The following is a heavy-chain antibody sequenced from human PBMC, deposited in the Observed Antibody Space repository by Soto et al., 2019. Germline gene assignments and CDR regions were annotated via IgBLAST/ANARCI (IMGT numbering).Heavy chain of an antibody. D-gene: IGHD1-26*01. Sequence: SETLSLTCTVSGGSISSYYWSWIRQPPGKGLEWIGYIYYSGSTNYNPSLKSRVTISVDTSKNQFSLKLSSVTAADTTVYYCARVVIVGATTIIDYWGQGTLVTVSS. CDR1: GGSISSYY. CDR2: IYYSGST. CDR3: ARVVIVGATTIIDY. J-gene: IGHJ4*02. V-gene: IGHV4-59*01.